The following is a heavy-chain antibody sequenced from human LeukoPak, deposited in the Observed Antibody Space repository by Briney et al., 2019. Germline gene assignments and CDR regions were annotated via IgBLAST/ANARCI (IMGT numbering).Heavy chain of an antibody. V-gene: IGHV3-23*01. J-gene: IGHJ4*02. CDR2: ISGSGDST. Sequence: GGSLRLSCAASGFSFSNYAKSWVRQAPGRGLEWVSTISGSGDSTYYANSVKGRFTISRDNSKNTLYLQMNSLRAEDTARYYCAKDSEVWGQGTLVTVSS. CDR3: AKDSEV. CDR1: GFSFSNYA.